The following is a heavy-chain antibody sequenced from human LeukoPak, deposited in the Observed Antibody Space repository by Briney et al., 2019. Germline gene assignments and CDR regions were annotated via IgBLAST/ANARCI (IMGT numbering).Heavy chain of an antibody. J-gene: IGHJ4*02. CDR1: GGTFSSYA. CDR3: ASDTPWLGRGS. CDR2: IIPIFGTA. Sequence: ASVKVSCKASGGTFSSYAISWVRQAPGQGLEWMGGIIPIFGTANYAQKFQGRVTITADESTSTAYMELSSLRSEDTAVYYCASDTPWLGRGSWGQGTLVTVSS. D-gene: IGHD3-16*01. V-gene: IGHV1-69*13.